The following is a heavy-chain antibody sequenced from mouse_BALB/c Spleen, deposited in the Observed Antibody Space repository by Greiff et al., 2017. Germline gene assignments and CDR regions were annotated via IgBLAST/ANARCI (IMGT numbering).Heavy chain of an antibody. D-gene: IGHD2-4*01. J-gene: IGHJ4*01. V-gene: IGHV2-6-7*01. CDR2: IWGDGST. Sequence: VMLVESGPGLVAPSQSLSITCTVSGFSLTGYGVNWVRQPPGKGLEWLGMIWGDGSTDYNSALKSRLSISKDNSKSQVFLKMNSLQTDDTARYYGARDGGLRREDYYAMDYWGQGTSVTVSS. CDR3: ARDGGLRREDYYAMDY. CDR1: GFSLTGYG.